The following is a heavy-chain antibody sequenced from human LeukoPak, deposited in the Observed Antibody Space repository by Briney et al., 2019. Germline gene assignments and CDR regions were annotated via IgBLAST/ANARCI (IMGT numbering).Heavy chain of an antibody. D-gene: IGHD6-13*01. CDR3: ARAPERAIAAAGTSRFDP. CDR1: GGSISSYY. Sequence: PSETLSLTCTVSGGSISSYYWSWIRQPPGKGLEWIGYIYYSGSTNYNPSLKSRVTISVDTSKNQFSLKLSSVTAADTAVYYCARAPERAIAAAGTSRFDPWGQGTLVTVSS. J-gene: IGHJ5*02. V-gene: IGHV4-59*12. CDR2: IYYSGST.